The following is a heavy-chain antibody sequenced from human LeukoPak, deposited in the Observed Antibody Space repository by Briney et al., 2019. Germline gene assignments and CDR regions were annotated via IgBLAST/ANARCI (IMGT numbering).Heavy chain of an antibody. V-gene: IGHV1-2*02. J-gene: IGHJ4*02. CDR3: ASPKYGDFYFDY. CDR1: GYTFSAYY. D-gene: IGHD2-21*02. CDR2: ISPSTGGT. Sequence: ASVKVSCQASGYTFSAYYIHWVRQAPGPGLEWMGWISPSTGGTNYAQKFQGRVIMTRDTSIATAYMELRRLRSDDTAVYFCASPKYGDFYFDYWGQGTLVTVAS.